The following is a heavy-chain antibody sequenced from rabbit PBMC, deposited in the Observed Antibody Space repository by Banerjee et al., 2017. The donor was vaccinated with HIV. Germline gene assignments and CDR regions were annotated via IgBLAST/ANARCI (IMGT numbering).Heavy chain of an antibody. D-gene: IGHD6-1*01. V-gene: IGHV1S7*01. J-gene: IGHJ4*01. CDR2: IDPVFGST. CDR3: ARDDAGYAGYGYALYYFNL. CDR1: GFDFSSYY. Sequence: QLKESGGGLVQPGGSLKLSCKASGFDFSSYYMSWVRQAPGKGLEWIGYIDPVFGSTYYASWVNGRFTISSHNAQNTLYLQLNSLTAADTATYFCARDDAGYAGYGYALYYFNLWGPGTLVTVS.